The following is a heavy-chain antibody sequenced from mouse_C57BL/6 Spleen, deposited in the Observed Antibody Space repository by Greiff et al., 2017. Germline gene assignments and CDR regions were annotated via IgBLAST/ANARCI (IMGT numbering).Heavy chain of an antibody. CDR3: TRSKLRYAMDY. D-gene: IGHD1-1*01. CDR2: IDPEPGGT. Sequence: VQLQQSGAELVRPGASVTLSCKASGYTFTDYEMHWVKQTPVHGLEWIGAIDPEPGGTAYNQKFKGKAILTADKSSSTAYMELRSLTSEDSAVYYCTRSKLRYAMDYWGQGTSVTVSS. J-gene: IGHJ4*01. CDR1: GYTFTDYE. V-gene: IGHV1-15*01.